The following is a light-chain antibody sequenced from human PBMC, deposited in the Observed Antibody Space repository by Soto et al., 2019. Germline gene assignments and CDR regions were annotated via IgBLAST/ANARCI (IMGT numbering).Light chain of an antibody. CDR2: AAS. J-gene: IGKJ2*01. CDR1: QSVSSSY. Sequence: ELVLTQSPGTLSLSPGERATLSCRASQSVSSSYLAWYQQKPGQAPRLLIYAASSRATGLPDRFSGSGSGTDFTLTISRLEPEDVAVYFCQQYGTSLPFTFGQGTKVEIK. V-gene: IGKV3-20*01. CDR3: QQYGTSLPFT.